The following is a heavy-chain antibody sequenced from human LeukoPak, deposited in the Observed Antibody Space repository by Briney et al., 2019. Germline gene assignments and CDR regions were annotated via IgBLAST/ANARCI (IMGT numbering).Heavy chain of an antibody. J-gene: IGHJ4*02. D-gene: IGHD3-22*01. CDR2: INPSGGST. CDR1: GYTFTSYY. V-gene: IGHV1-46*01. CDR3: ARGIYYDSSGYSRPTFGY. Sequence: GASVNVSCKASGYTFTSYYMHWVRQAPGQGLEWMGIINPSGGSTSYAQKFQGRVTMTRDTSTSTVYMELSSLRSEDTAVYYCARGIYYDSSGYSRPTFGYWGQGTLVTVSS.